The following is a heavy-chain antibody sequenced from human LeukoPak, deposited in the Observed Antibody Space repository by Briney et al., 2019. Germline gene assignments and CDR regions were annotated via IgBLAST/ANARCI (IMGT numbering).Heavy chain of an antibody. J-gene: IGHJ1*01. V-gene: IGHV3-73*01. D-gene: IGHD6-13*01. CDR2: IRSKANSYAT. CDR1: CFTLSGSA. CDR3: TRGIAAAGTLGVQH. Sequence: GGSLRLSCAASCFTLSGSAMHWVRQASGKGLEWVGRIRSKANSYATAYAASVKGRFTISRDDSKNTAYLQMNSLKTEDTAVYYCTRGIAAAGTLGVQHWGQGTLVSVSS.